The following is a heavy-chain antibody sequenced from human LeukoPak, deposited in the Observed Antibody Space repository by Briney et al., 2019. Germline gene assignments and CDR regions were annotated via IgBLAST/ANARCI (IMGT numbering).Heavy chain of an antibody. Sequence: ASVKVSCKASGYTFTSYGISWVRQAPGQGLEWMGWISAYNGNTNYAQKLQGRVTMTTGTSTSTAYMELRSLRSDDTAVYYCARDGAFVVVTAIRDYWGQGTLVTVSS. J-gene: IGHJ4*02. CDR3: ARDGAFVVVTAIRDY. V-gene: IGHV1-18*01. CDR2: ISAYNGNT. CDR1: GYTFTSYG. D-gene: IGHD2-21*02.